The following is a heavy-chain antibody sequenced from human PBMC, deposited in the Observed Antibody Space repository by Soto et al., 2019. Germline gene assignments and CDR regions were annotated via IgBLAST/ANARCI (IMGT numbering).Heavy chain of an antibody. CDR2: IYYSGST. Sequence: SETLSLTCTVSGGSIISSSYYWVWIRQPPGKGLEWIGSIYYSGSTYYNPSLKSRVTISVDTSKNQFSLKLSSVTAADTAVYYCATDSGYDNQGMDVWGQGTTVTVSS. CDR3: ATDSGYDNQGMDV. D-gene: IGHD5-12*01. CDR1: GGSIISSSYY. V-gene: IGHV4-39*01. J-gene: IGHJ6*02.